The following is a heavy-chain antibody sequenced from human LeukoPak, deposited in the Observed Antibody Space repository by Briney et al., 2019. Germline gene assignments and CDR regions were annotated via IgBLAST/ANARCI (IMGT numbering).Heavy chain of an antibody. CDR3: AKALWTTVIYYFDY. CDR2: ISGSGDST. CDR1: GFTFSSYA. J-gene: IGHJ4*02. Sequence: GGSLRLSCAASGFTFSSYAMSWVRQAPGKGLEWVSAISGSGDSTYYADSVKGRFTISRDNSKNTLYLQMNSLRAEGTAVYYCAKALWTTVIYYFDYWDQGTLVTVSS. D-gene: IGHD4-17*01. V-gene: IGHV3-23*01.